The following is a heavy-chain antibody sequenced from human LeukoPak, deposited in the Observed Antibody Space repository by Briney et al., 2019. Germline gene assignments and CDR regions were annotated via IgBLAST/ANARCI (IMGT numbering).Heavy chain of an antibody. CDR1: GGSISSYY. V-gene: IGHV4-59*01. J-gene: IGHJ5*02. CDR2: IYYSGST. CDR3: AREDDNWFDP. Sequence: SETLSLTCTVSGGSISSYYWSWIRQPPGKGLEWIGYIYYSGSTNYNPSLKSRVTISVDTSKNQFSLKLSSVTAADTAVNYCAREDDNWFDPWGQATLVTLSS.